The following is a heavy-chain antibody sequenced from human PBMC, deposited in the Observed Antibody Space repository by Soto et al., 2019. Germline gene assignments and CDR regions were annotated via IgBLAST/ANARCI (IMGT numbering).Heavy chain of an antibody. J-gene: IGHJ5*02. D-gene: IGHD5-18*01. CDR2: IIPIFGTA. CDR1: GGTFSSYA. Sequence: QVQLVQSGAEVKKPGSSVKVSCKASGGTFSSYAISWVRQAPGQVLEWMGGIIPIFGTANYAQKFQGRVTITADESTSTAYMELSSLRSEDTAVYYCARDIQLWSTTAGWFDPWGQGTLVTVSS. CDR3: ARDIQLWSTTAGWFDP. V-gene: IGHV1-69*01.